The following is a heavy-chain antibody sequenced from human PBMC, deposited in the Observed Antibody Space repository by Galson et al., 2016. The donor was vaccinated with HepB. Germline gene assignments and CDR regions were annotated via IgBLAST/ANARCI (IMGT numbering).Heavy chain of an antibody. D-gene: IGHD1-26*01. Sequence: SETLSLTCTVSGDSIATYYWSWIRQSAGKGLEWIGRIYPTTSDIYNPSLQSRVTMSADTSKNQLSLSLSSVTAADTAVYYCARHSCRGSSCYRVDQYYYMDVWGKGTTVTVSS. V-gene: IGHV4-4*07. CDR2: IYPTTSD. J-gene: IGHJ6*03. CDR1: GDSIATYY. CDR3: ARHSCRGSSCYRVDQYYYMDV.